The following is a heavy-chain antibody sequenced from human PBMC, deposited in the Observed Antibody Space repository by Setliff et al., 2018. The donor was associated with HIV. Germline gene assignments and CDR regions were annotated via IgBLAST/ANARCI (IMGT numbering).Heavy chain of an antibody. CDR2: IRTKVYGGTT. CDR3: TRGRDIAVAAVNDY. Sequence: GGSLRLSCVASGFTFSEAWMAWVRQAPGKGLEWVGFIRTKVYGGTTEYAASVKGRFTISRDDSKSIAYLQMNSLKTDDTAVYYCTRGRDIAVAAVNDYWGQGTLVTVSS. CDR1: GFTFSEAW. J-gene: IGHJ4*02. D-gene: IGHD6-19*01. V-gene: IGHV3-49*04.